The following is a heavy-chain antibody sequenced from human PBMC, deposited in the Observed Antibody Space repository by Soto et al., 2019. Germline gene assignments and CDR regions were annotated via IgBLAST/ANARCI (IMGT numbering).Heavy chain of an antibody. V-gene: IGHV4-38-2*01. D-gene: IGHD2-15*01. Sequence: SETLSLTCAVSGYSISSGYFWGWIRQPPGKGLEWIGGIYHSGSTYYNPSLRSRVTISVDTSKNQFSLKLSSVTAADTAVYYCARVRYCSGGSCYSALNWFDPWGQGTLVTVSS. CDR2: IYHSGST. CDR1: GYSISSGYF. J-gene: IGHJ5*02. CDR3: ARVRYCSGGSCYSALNWFDP.